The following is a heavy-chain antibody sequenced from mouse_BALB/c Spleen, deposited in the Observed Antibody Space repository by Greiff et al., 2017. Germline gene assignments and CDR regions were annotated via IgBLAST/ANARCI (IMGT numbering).Heavy chain of an antibody. D-gene: IGHD2-1*01. CDR2: IRNKANGYTT. V-gene: IGHV7-3*02. Sequence: EVNVVESGGGLVQPGGSLRLSCATSGFTFTDYYMSWVRQPPGKALEWLGFIRNKANGYTTEYSASVKGRFTISRDNSQSTLYLQMNTLRAEDSATYYCARDYGNYFDYWGQGTTLTVSS. CDR3: ARDYGNYFDY. CDR1: GFTFTDYY. J-gene: IGHJ2*01.